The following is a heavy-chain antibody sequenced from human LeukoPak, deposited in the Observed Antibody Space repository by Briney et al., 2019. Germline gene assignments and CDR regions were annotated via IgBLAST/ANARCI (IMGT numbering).Heavy chain of an antibody. V-gene: IGHV3-7*01. J-gene: IGHJ4*02. CDR2: IKFDGSDK. CDR1: GFTFSNYW. CDR3: ARAATAGWYSSSSTDY. Sequence: GGSLRLSCAASGFTFSNYWMSWVRQAPGKGLEWVANIKFDGSDKFYVDSVKGRFTISRDNAKNLLYLQMNSLRAEDTAVYYCARAATAGWYSSSSTDYWGQGTLVTVSS. D-gene: IGHD6-6*01.